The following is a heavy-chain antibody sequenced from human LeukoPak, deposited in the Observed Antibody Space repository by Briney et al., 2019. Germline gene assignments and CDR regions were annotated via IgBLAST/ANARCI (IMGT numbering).Heavy chain of an antibody. D-gene: IGHD3-3*01. CDR2: IYPGDSDT. CDR1: GYSFTSYW. V-gene: IGHV5-51*01. CDR3: ARPRAPLTIFGVADY. J-gene: IGHJ4*02. Sequence: GESLKISCKGSGYSFTSYWISWVRQLPGKGLEWMGIIYPGDSDTRYSPSFQGQVTISADKSISTAYLQWSSLKASDTAMYYCARPRAPLTIFGVADYWGQGTLVTVSS.